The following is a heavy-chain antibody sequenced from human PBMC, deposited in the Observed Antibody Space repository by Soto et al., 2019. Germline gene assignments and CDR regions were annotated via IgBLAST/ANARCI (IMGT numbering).Heavy chain of an antibody. Sequence: ASVKGSCTVSGYTLTELSMHWVRQAPGKGLEWMGGFDPEDGETIYAQKFQGRVTMTEDTSTDTAYMELSSLRSEDTAVYYCATLVVVGDSYYGMDVWGQGTTVTVSS. CDR1: GYTLTELS. CDR2: FDPEDGET. CDR3: ATLVVVGDSYYGMDV. V-gene: IGHV1-24*01. J-gene: IGHJ6*02. D-gene: IGHD4-17*01.